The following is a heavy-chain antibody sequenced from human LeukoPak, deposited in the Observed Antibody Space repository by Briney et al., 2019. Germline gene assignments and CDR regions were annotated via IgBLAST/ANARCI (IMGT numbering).Heavy chain of an antibody. CDR2: IYYSGST. CDR3: AAETTVVTGYAFDI. Sequence: SETLSLTCTVSGGSISSYYWSWIRQPPGKGLEWIGYIYYSGSTNYNPSLKSRVTISVDTSKNQFSLKLSSVTAADTAVYYCAAETTVVTGYAFDIWGQGTMVTVSS. D-gene: IGHD4-23*01. CDR1: GGSISSYY. J-gene: IGHJ3*02. V-gene: IGHV4-59*12.